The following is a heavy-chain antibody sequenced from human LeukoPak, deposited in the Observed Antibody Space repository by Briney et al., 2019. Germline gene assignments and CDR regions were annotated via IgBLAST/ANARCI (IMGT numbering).Heavy chain of an antibody. CDR3: ATYSSSWYTLPIPLDY. CDR2: ISYDGTNK. J-gene: IGHJ4*02. V-gene: IGHV3-30-3*01. D-gene: IGHD6-13*01. CDR1: GFTFNGHA. Sequence: PGRSLRLSCAASGFTFNGHALHWVRQAPGKGLEWVAVISYDGTNKYYADSVKGRFIISRDKSKNTLYLQMNSLRAEDTAVYYCATYSSSWYTLPIPLDYWGQGTLVTVSS.